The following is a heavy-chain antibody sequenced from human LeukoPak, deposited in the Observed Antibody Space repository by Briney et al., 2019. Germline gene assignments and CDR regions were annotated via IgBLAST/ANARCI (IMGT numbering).Heavy chain of an antibody. CDR1: GFTFSDYY. V-gene: IGHV3-11*01. Sequence: PGGSLRLSCAASGFTFSDYYMSWIRQAPGKGLEWVSYISSSGSTIYYADSVKGRFTISRDNAKNSLYLQMNSLRAEDTAVYYCARARSADYGVDYFDYWGQGTLVTVSS. J-gene: IGHJ4*02. CDR3: ARARSADYGVDYFDY. D-gene: IGHD4-17*01. CDR2: ISSSGSTI.